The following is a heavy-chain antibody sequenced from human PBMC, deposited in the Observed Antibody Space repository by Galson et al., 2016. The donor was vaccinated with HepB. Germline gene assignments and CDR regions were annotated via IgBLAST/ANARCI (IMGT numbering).Heavy chain of an antibody. D-gene: IGHD1-1*01. V-gene: IGHV4-31*11. CDR2: IYYSRTT. CDR1: GGSISSGGYY. CDR3: ARLTSTGTFDAFDV. J-gene: IGHJ3*01. Sequence: LTCDVSGGSISSGGYYWSWIRRLPGNGLEWIGYIYYSRTTYYNPSLRSRLSISADTSKNQFSLELSSVTAADTAVYFCARLTSTGTFDAFDVWGQGTMVTVSS.